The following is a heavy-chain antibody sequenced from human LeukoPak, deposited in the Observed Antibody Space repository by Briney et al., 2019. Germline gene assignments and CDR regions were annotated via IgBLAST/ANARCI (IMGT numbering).Heavy chain of an antibody. Sequence: SVKVSCKASGGTFSSYAISWVRQAPGQGLEWMGRIIPILGIANYAQKLQGRVTITADKSTSTAYMELSSLRSEDTAVYYCASIPRYSGSYLDYWGQGTLVTVSS. CDR1: GGTFSSYA. CDR2: IIPILGIA. D-gene: IGHD1-26*01. J-gene: IGHJ4*02. CDR3: ASIPRYSGSYLDY. V-gene: IGHV1-69*04.